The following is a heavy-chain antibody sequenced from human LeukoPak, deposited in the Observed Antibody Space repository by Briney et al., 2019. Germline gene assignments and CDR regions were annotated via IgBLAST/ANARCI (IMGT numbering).Heavy chain of an antibody. CDR1: GFTFSSYA. CDR2: IGGSGDST. J-gene: IGHJ4*02. Sequence: PGGSLRPSCAASGFTFSSYAMSWVRQAPGKGLEWVSGIGGSGDSTYYADSVKGRFTISKDNSKSTLYLQMDSLRAEDTAVYYCAKATSGGTTPFDYWGQGTLVTVSS. V-gene: IGHV3-23*01. CDR3: AKATSGGTTPFDY. D-gene: IGHD2-15*01.